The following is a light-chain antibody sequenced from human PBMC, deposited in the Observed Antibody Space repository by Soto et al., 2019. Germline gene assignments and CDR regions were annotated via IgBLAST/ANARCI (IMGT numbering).Light chain of an antibody. CDR3: QQYKNWPRT. V-gene: IGKV3-20*01. CDR2: GAS. J-gene: IGKJ1*01. Sequence: EIVLTQSPGTLSLSPGDRATLSCRASQSVSSSYLAWYQQKPGQAPGLLIYGASSRATGIPDRFSGSGSGTEFTLTISSLQSEDFGVYYCQQYKNWPRTFGQGTKVDI. CDR1: QSVSSSY.